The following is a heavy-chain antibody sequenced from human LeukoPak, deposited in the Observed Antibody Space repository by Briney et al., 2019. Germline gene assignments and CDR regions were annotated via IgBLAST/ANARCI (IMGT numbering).Heavy chain of an antibody. J-gene: IGHJ3*02. CDR2: IYTSGST. CDR3: ARMAPSVWSGYPSAFDI. Sequence: PSQTLSLTCTVSGGSISSGSYYWSWIRQPAGKGLEWIGRIYTSGSTNYNPSLKSRVTISVDTSKNQFSLKLSSVTAADTAVYYCARMAPSVWSGYPSAFDIWGQGTMVTVSS. V-gene: IGHV4-61*02. D-gene: IGHD3-3*01. CDR1: GGSISSGSYY.